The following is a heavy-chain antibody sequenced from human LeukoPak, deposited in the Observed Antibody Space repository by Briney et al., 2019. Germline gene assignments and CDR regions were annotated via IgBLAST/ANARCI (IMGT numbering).Heavy chain of an antibody. CDR2: ISSSSSYI. CDR1: GFTFSSYS. J-gene: IGHJ4*02. V-gene: IGHV3-21*01. CDR3: ARVPDGVYFDY. Sequence: GGSLRLSCAASGFTFSSYSMNWVRQAPGKGLEWVSSISSSSSYIYYADSVKGRFTISRDNSKNTLYLQMNSLRAEDTAVYYCARVPDGVYFDYWGQGTLVTVSS. D-gene: IGHD3-10*01.